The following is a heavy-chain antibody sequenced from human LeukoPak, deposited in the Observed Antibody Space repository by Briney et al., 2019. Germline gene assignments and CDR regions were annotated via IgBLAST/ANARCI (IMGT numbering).Heavy chain of an antibody. D-gene: IGHD3-10*01. CDR1: GGSFSGYY. J-gene: IGHJ4*02. CDR2: INHSGST. CDR3: ARTSRQRGNMVRGVYYFDY. Sequence: PSETLSLTCAVYGGSFSGYYWSWIRQPPGKGLEWIGEINHSGSTNYNPSLKSRVTISVDTSKNQFSLKLSSVTAADTAVYYCARTSRQRGNMVRGVYYFDYWGQGTLVTVSS. V-gene: IGHV4-34*01.